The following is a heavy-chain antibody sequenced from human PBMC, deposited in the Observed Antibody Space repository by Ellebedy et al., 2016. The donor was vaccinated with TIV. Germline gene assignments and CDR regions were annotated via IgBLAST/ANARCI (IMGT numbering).Heavy chain of an antibody. J-gene: IGHJ6*02. CDR3: ARVAYSRSPIGYYGMDV. D-gene: IGHD6-13*01. Sequence: GESLKISCAASGFTFSSNAMHWVRQAPGKGLEWVAVISSDGSSKYYADSVQGRFTISRDNSKNTLFLQMNSLRAEDTAVYFCARVAYSRSPIGYYGMDVWGQGTTVTVSS. CDR1: GFTFSSNA. V-gene: IGHV3-30-3*01. CDR2: ISSDGSSK.